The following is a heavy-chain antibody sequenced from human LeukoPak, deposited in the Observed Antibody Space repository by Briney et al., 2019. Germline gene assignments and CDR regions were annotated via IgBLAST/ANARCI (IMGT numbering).Heavy chain of an antibody. J-gene: IGHJ4*02. CDR1: SYSFSSGYY. Sequence: PSETLSLTCAVSSYSFSSGYYWCWLRPPPGKGLEWIWIIYHSGTTYYNPSLKSRVTISVDTSKNQFSLKLSSVSAADTAVYYCARLPIGYRSGYYTHVDYWGQGTLVTVSS. D-gene: IGHD3-3*01. CDR3: ARLPIGYRSGYYTHVDY. V-gene: IGHV4-38-2*01. CDR2: IYHSGTT.